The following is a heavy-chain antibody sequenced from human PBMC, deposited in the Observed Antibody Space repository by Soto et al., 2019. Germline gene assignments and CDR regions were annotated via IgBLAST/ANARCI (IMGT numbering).Heavy chain of an antibody. CDR1: GGTFSSYA. CDR2: IIPIFGTA. D-gene: IGHD1-26*01. V-gene: IGHV1-69*06. Sequence: GASVKVSCKASGGTFSSYAISWVRQAPGQGLEWMGGIIPIFGTANYAQKFQGRVTITADKSTSTAYMELSSLRSEDTAVYYCARELVGVGATTDYYYGMDVWGQGTTVTVSS. CDR3: ARELVGVGATTDYYYGMDV. J-gene: IGHJ6*02.